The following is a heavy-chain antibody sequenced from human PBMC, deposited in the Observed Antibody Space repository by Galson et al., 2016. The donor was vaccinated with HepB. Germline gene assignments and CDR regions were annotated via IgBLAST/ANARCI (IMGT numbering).Heavy chain of an antibody. CDR2: LYYTGSS. D-gene: IGHD2-2*02. CDR3: TRDLYTSSTYYFDQ. Sequence: SETLSLTCTVSGGSISSSSYYWGWIRQSPGKGLEWIVSLYYTGSSYYNPSLKSRVTTSVDTSKNQFSLRLASVTAADTAVYYCTRDLYTSSTYYFDQWGPGTMVTV. CDR1: GGSISSSSYY. V-gene: IGHV4-39*07. J-gene: IGHJ4*02.